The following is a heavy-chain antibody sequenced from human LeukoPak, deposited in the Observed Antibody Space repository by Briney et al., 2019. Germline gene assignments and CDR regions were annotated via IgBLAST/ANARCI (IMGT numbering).Heavy chain of an antibody. J-gene: IGHJ4*02. D-gene: IGHD2-15*01. Sequence: GGSLRLSCAASGFNFSNYYMNWVRQAPGKGLEWVSSISPSSSAIYYADSVKGRFTSSRDNSKNTVHLQMDSLRAEDTAIYYCARWCEGCRPDIDSWGQGTLVTVSS. V-gene: IGHV3-48*01. CDR3: ARWCEGCRPDIDS. CDR1: GFNFSNYY. CDR2: ISPSSSAI.